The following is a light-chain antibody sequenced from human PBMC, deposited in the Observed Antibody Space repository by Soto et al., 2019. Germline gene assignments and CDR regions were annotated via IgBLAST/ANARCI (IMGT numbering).Light chain of an antibody. V-gene: IGKV3-11*01. CDR1: QSVDSF. CDR2: DTS. Sequence: VLTQSPASLSLSPGERATLSCRASQSVDSFLAWYQQKPGRTPRLLIYDTSNRATGIPARFSGSGSGTAFTLTISRLEPEDFAVYYCQVRTDWPPFKYTFGQGTKLEVK. CDR3: QVRTDWPPFKYT. J-gene: IGKJ2*01.